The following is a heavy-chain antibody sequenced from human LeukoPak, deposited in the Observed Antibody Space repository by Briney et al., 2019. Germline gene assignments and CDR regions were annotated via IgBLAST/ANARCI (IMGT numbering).Heavy chain of an antibody. V-gene: IGHV3-30*02. CDR3: ARDQHYDGLTAFGLDV. CDR1: GFTFSNFG. J-gene: IGHJ6*02. Sequence: GGSLRLSCAASGFTFSNFGMHWVRQAPGKGLEWVAVIRYGGTNEDYADSVKGRFTISRENSKNTLSLLMNGLRVEDTAVYYCARDQHYDGLTAFGLDVWGQGTTVTVSS. CDR2: IRYGGTNE. D-gene: IGHD3-9*01.